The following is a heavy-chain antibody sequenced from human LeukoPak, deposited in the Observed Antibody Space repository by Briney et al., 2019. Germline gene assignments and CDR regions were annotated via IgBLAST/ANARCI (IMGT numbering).Heavy chain of an antibody. D-gene: IGHD3-3*01. CDR2: IWYDGTNK. CDR3: ARDTGTYYDFWSGPYYFDY. V-gene: IGHV3-33*01. J-gene: IGHJ4*01. CDR1: GFTFSSYG. Sequence: GSLTSSCAASGFTFSSYGTHWVRQAPGKGLEWVAVIWYDGTNKYYADSVKGRFTISRDNSKNTLYLQMNSLRAEDTAVYYCARDTGTYYDFWSGPYYFDYWGHETMVTVSS.